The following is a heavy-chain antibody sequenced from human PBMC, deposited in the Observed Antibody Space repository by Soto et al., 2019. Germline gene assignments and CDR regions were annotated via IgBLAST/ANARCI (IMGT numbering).Heavy chain of an antibody. CDR1: GGSFSGYY. Sequence: QVQLQQWGAGLLKPSETLSLTCAVYGGSFSGYYWSWIRQPPGKGLEWIGEINHSGSTNYNPSLKSRVTISVDTSKNQFSLKLSSVTAADTAVYYCARGLSRGGSYWSHYYYGMDVWGQGTTVTVSS. D-gene: IGHD1-26*01. J-gene: IGHJ6*02. CDR3: ARGLSRGGSYWSHYYYGMDV. CDR2: INHSGST. V-gene: IGHV4-34*01.